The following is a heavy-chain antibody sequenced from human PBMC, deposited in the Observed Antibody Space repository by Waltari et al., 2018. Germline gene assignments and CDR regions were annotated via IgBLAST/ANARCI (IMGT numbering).Heavy chain of an antibody. J-gene: IGHJ6*03. Sequence: QVQLVQSGAEVKKPGASVKVSCKASGYTFTSYYMHWVRQAPGQGLEWMGIINPSGGSTSYAQKFQGRVTMTRDTSTSTVYMELSSLRSEDTAVYYCARDGTHIVVVPAAMGYYYYYMDVWGKGTTVTVSS. V-gene: IGHV1-46*01. D-gene: IGHD2-2*01. CDR1: GYTFTSYY. CDR2: INPSGGST. CDR3: ARDGTHIVVVPAAMGYYYYYMDV.